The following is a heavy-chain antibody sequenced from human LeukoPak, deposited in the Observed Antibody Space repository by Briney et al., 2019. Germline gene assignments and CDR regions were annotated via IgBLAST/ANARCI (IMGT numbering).Heavy chain of an antibody. J-gene: IGHJ4*02. Sequence: SETLSLTCTVSGGSISSGDYYWSWIRQPPGKGLEWIGYIYYSGSTYYNPSLKSRVTISVDTSKNQFSLKLSSVTAADTAVYYCARTQNYCGGDCYLFDHWGQGTLVTVSS. CDR3: ARTQNYCGGDCYLFDH. D-gene: IGHD2-21*01. CDR2: IYYSGST. CDR1: GGSISSGDYY. V-gene: IGHV4-30-4*08.